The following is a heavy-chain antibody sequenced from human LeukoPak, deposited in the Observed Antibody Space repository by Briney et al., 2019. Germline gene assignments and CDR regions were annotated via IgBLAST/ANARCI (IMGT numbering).Heavy chain of an antibody. J-gene: IGHJ5*02. CDR3: ARAGPELRYCSGGSCYSVWFDP. Sequence: ASVKVSCKASGYTFTGYYMHWVRQAPGQGLEWMGWISPNSGGTNYAQKFQGRVTMTRDTSISTAYMELSRLRSDDTAVYYCARAGPELRYCSGGSCYSVWFDPWGQGTLVTVSS. V-gene: IGHV1-2*02. D-gene: IGHD2-15*01. CDR1: GYTFTGYY. CDR2: ISPNSGGT.